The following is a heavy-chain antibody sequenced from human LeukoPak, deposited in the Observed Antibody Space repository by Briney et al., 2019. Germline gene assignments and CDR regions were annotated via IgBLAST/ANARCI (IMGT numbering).Heavy chain of an antibody. CDR3: ARDQAYFDY. J-gene: IGHJ4*02. V-gene: IGHV3-30*04. CDR2: ISYDGSNK. CDR1: GFTFSSYA. Sequence: GGSLRLSCAASGFTFSSYAMHWVRQAPGKGLEWVAVISYDGSNKYHADSVKGRFTISRDNSKNTLYLQMNCLRAEDTAVYYCARDQAYFDYWGQGTLVTVSS.